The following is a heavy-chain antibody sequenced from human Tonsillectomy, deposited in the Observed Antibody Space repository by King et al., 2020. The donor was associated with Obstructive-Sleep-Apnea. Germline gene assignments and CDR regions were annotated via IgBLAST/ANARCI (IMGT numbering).Heavy chain of an antibody. CDR1: GFSFSRYA. CDR3: GKDSDYNSGGYNYPEY. D-gene: IGHD3-22*01. Sequence: VQLVESGGGLVQPGGSLRLSCAASGFSFSRYALTWVRLAPGKGRQWVSAISGSGGSTYYTVSVKVRFTTSRDNSKNTLYLQMSSLRVEDTAMYHCGKDSDYNSGGYNYPEYWGQGTLVTVSS. J-gene: IGHJ4*02. CDR2: ISGSGGST. V-gene: IGHV3-23*04.